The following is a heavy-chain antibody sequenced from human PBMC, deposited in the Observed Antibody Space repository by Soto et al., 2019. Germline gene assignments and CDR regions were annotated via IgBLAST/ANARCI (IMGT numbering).Heavy chain of an antibody. J-gene: IGHJ5*02. V-gene: IGHV4-59*08. Sequence: SETLSLTCTVSGGSISSYYWSWIRQPPGKGLEWIGYIYYSGSTNYNPSLKSRVTISVDTSKNQFSLKLSSVTAADTAVYYCARLLTHGDFGWLLDPWGQGTLVTVSS. CDR2: IYYSGST. CDR1: GGSISSYY. D-gene: IGHD4-17*01. CDR3: ARLLTHGDFGWLLDP.